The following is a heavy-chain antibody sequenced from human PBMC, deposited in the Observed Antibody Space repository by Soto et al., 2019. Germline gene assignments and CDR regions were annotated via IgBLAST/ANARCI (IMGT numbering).Heavy chain of an antibody. D-gene: IGHD1-7*01. CDR3: AKDPTGTTRNFDC. CDR2: ISAGGSNT. CDR1: GFSFSSYA. Sequence: EVQLLESGGGLVQPGGSLRLSCAASGFSFSSYAMSWVRQAPGKGLEWVSVISAGGSNTYYADSVKGRLTISRDNSKNTLYLQMNSLRAEDTALYYCAKDPTGTTRNFDCWGQGTLVTVSS. V-gene: IGHV3-23*01. J-gene: IGHJ4*02.